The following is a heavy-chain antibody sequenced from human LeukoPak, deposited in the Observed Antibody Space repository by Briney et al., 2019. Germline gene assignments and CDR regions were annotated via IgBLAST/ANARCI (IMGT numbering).Heavy chain of an antibody. V-gene: IGHV3-13*01. CDR1: GFTFSSYD. J-gene: IGHJ5*02. D-gene: IGHD3-10*01. CDR2: IGTAGDT. Sequence: GGSLRLSCAASGFTFSSYDMHWVRQATGKGLEWVSAIGTAGDTYYPGSVKGRFTISRENAKNSLYLQMNSLRAGDTAVYYCARARRVRGVIMLDPWGQGTLATVSS. CDR3: ARARRVRGVIMLDP.